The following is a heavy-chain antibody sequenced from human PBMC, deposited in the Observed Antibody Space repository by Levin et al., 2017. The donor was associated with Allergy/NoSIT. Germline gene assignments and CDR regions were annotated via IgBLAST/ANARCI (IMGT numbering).Heavy chain of an antibody. Sequence: PSETLSLTCTVSGGSINSYYWSWIRQPPGKGLEWIGYIYYSGSTKYNPSLKTRVTISVDTSKNQFSLMLRSVTAADTALYFCARAGGFSASVDVWGQGTTVTVSS. V-gene: IGHV4-59*08. D-gene: IGHD5-12*01. CDR2: IYYSGST. CDR1: GGSINSYY. CDR3: ARAGGFSASVDV. J-gene: IGHJ6*02.